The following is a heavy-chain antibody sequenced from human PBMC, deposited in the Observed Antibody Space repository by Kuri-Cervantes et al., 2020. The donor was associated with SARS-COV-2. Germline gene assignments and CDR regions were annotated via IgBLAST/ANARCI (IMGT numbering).Heavy chain of an antibody. CDR1: GGSISSHY. CDR2: IYYSGST. V-gene: IGHV4-59*08. D-gene: IGHD5-18*01. J-gene: IGHJ5*02. Sequence: SEALSLTCTVSGGSISSHYWSWIRQPPGKGLEWIGYIYYSGSTNYNPSLKSRVTILVDTSKNQFSLKLSSVTAADTAVYYCARCAVDTAMVPARNWFDPWGQGTLVTVSS. CDR3: ARCAVDTAMVPARNWFDP.